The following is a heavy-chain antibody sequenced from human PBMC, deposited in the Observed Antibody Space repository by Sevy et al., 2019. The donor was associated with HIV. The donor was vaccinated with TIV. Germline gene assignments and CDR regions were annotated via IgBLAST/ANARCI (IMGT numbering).Heavy chain of an antibody. V-gene: IGHV4-59*08. D-gene: IGHD1-26*01. Sequence: SETLSLTCTVSGGSITSLYWNWIRQPPGKGLEWIANIYYNGHINYNPSLKSRVTLSLDTSKNQFSLMLSSVTAADTAMYYYAGENAWGRGYSWGQGTLVTVSS. J-gene: IGHJ4*02. CDR1: GGSITSLY. CDR3: AGENAWGRGYS. CDR2: IYYNGHI.